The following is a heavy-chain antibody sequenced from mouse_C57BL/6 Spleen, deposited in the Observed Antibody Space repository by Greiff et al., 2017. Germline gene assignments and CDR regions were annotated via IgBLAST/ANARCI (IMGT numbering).Heavy chain of an antibody. V-gene: IGHV2-2*01. J-gene: IGHJ4*01. Sequence: QVQLQQSGPGLVQPSQSLSITCTVSGFSLTSYGVHWVRQSPGKGLEWLGVIWSGGSTDYNAAFISRLSISKYNYKSQVFFEMNSLQADDTAIYYWARNVHYDGSGSNAMEYWGEGTSVTVSS. CDR3: ARNVHYDGSGSNAMEY. D-gene: IGHD1-1*01. CDR2: IWSGGST. CDR1: GFSLTSYG.